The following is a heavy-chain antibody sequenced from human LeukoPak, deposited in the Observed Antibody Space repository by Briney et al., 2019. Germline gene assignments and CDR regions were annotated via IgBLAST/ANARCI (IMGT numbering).Heavy chain of an antibody. CDR3: ARGINMMIVAPGY. Sequence: PGGSLRLSCAASGFTVNNNYMTWVRQAPGKGLEWVPVLYSNSITYYADSVKGRFTISRDSSKNTLYLQMNSLRAEDTAVYYCARGINMMIVAPGYWGQGTLVTVSS. D-gene: IGHD3-22*01. V-gene: IGHV3-53*01. J-gene: IGHJ4*02. CDR1: GFTVNNNY. CDR2: LYSNSIT.